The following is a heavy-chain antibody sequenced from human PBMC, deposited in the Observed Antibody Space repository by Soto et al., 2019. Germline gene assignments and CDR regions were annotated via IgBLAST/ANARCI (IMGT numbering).Heavy chain of an antibody. CDR3: ARSSGTYSDFDY. CDR1: GYSFTAYC. CDR2: INPNSGGP. V-gene: IGHV1-2*02. J-gene: IGHJ4*01. D-gene: IGHD1-26*01. Sequence: QVHLVQSGAEVKKSGASVKVPCEASGYSFTAYCVHWVRQAPGQGLEWMGWINPNSGGPNYAQRFQGRVAMTTDTSTNTAYMELNSLKSDDTALYFCARSSGTYSDFDYWGQGTQVTVSS.